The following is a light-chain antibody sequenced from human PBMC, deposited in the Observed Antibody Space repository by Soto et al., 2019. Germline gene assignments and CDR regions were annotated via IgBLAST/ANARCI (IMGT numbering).Light chain of an antibody. Sequence: QSALTQPRSVSGSPGQSVTISCTGTSSVVGGYNYVSWYQQHPGKAPKLMIYDVSKRPSGVPDRFSGSKSGNTASLTISGLQADDEADYSCCSYAGSYTYVFGTGTKVTVL. CDR3: CSYAGSYTYV. V-gene: IGLV2-11*01. CDR1: SSVVGGYNY. CDR2: DVS. J-gene: IGLJ1*01.